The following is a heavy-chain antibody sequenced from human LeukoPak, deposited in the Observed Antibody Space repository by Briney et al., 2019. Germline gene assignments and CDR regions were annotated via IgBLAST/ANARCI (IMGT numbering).Heavy chain of an antibody. D-gene: IGHD3-22*01. J-gene: IGHJ4*02. CDR1: GGSFSGYY. CDR3: ARGPGVSSGYYLDY. CDR2: INHSGST. Sequence: PSETLSLTCAVYGGSFSGYYWSLIRQPPGKGLEWIEEINHSGSTNYNPSLKSRVTISVDTSKNQFSLKLSSVTAADTAVYYCARGPGVSSGYYLDYWGQGTLVTVSS. V-gene: IGHV4-34*01.